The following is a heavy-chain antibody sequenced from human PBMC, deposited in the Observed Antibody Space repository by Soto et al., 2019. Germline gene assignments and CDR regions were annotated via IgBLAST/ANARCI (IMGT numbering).Heavy chain of an antibody. CDR1: GFTFDDYT. D-gene: IGHD6-13*01. CDR3: AKEAAAGLYYFDY. V-gene: IGHV3-43*01. Sequence: LRLSCAASGFTFDDYTMHWVRQAPGKGLEWVSLISWDGGSTYYADSVKGRFTISRDNSKNSLYLQMNSLRTEDTALYYCAKEAAAGLYYFDYWGQGTLVTVSS. J-gene: IGHJ4*02. CDR2: ISWDGGST.